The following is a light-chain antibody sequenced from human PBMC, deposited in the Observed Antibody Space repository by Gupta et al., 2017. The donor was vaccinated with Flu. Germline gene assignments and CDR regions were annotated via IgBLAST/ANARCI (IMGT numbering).Light chain of an antibody. CDR2: AAS. J-gene: IGKJ5*01. CDR3: QQCDSTPHT. V-gene: IGKV1-39*01. CDR1: QSISSY. Sequence: DIQMTQSTSSLSASVGDRVTITCRASQSISSYLNWYQQKPGKAPKLLIYAASRVQSGVPSRFSGSGSGTDFTLTISRLQPEDFANYYCQQCDSTPHTFGQGTQMEIK.